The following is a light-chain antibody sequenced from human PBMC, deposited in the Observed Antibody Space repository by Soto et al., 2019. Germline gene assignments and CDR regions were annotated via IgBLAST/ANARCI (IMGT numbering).Light chain of an antibody. V-gene: IGLV2-23*02. Sequence: SALTQPACVSGSPGQSITISCTGTSSDFGNYNLVSWYQQHPGKVPKLILFEVNKRPSGVSGRFSGSKSGNTASLTISGLQAEDEADYYCCSFTSSTTHVFGTGTKVTVL. J-gene: IGLJ1*01. CDR3: CSFTSSTTHV. CDR2: EVN. CDR1: SSDFGNYNL.